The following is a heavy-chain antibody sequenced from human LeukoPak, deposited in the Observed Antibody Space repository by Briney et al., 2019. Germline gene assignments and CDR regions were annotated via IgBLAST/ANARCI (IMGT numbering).Heavy chain of an antibody. CDR3: ASEGDFTVTTHRGFDY. D-gene: IGHD4-17*01. J-gene: IGHJ4*02. CDR1: GFTFSSYA. V-gene: IGHV4-34*01. CDR2: INHSGST. Sequence: GSLRLSCAASGFTFSSYAMSWIRQPPGKGLEWIGEINHSGSTNYNPSLKSRVTISVDTSKNQFSLKLSSVTAADTAVYYCASEGDFTVTTHRGFDYWGQGTLVTVSS.